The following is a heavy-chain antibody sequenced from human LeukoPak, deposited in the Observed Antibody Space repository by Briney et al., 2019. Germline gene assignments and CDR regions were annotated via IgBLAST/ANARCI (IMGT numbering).Heavy chain of an antibody. CDR1: GGSFSGYY. CDR3: ARGPKRIFDY. Sequence: KPSETLSLTCAVYGGSFSGYYWSWIRQPPGKGLEWIGEINHSGSTNYNPSLKSRVTISVDTSKNQFSLKLSSVTAADTAVYYCARGPKRIFDYWGQGTLVTVSS. D-gene: IGHD2-15*01. CDR2: INHSGST. J-gene: IGHJ4*02. V-gene: IGHV4-34*01.